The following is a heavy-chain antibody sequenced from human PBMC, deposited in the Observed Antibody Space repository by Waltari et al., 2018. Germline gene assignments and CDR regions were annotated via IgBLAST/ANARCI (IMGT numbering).Heavy chain of an antibody. CDR3: ARMGATADIAGWDYFDY. D-gene: IGHD2-2*01. V-gene: IGHV5-51*01. CDR2: INPGDSKS. Sequence: EVHLVQSGAEVKKPGESLTISCKGYEYSFTSYWIGWVRQMPGKGLEWMGSINPGDSKSRYSPSFQGQVRMSVDKAISAAYLQWSSLKASDSAMYHCARMGATADIAGWDYFDYWGQGTLVTVSS. CDR1: EYSFTSYW. J-gene: IGHJ4*02.